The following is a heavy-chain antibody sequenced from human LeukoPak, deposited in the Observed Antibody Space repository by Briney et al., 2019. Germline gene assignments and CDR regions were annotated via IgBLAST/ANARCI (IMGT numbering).Heavy chain of an antibody. CDR2: IYYSGSI. CDR3: AGLGIAAAGNDY. Sequence: SETLSLICTVSGASISSYYWSWIRQPPGKGLEWIGDIYYSGSIKYNPSLKSRVTISVDTSKNQFSLKLSSVTAADTAVYYCAGLGIAAAGNDYWGQGTLVTVSS. J-gene: IGHJ4*02. CDR1: GASISSYY. D-gene: IGHD6-13*01. V-gene: IGHV4-59*01.